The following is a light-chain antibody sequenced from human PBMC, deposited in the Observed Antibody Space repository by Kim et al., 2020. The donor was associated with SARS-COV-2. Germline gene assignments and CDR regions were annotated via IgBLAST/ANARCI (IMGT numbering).Light chain of an antibody. CDR3: SSYGGSNNFYV. CDR2: EVS. V-gene: IGLV2-8*01. CDR1: SSDVGGYNY. J-gene: IGLJ1*01. Sequence: QSIAISCTGTSSDVGGYNYVSWYQQHPGKAPKLMIYEVSKRPSGVPDRFSGSKSGNTASLTVSGLQAEDEADYYCSSYGGSNNFYVFGTGTKVTVL.